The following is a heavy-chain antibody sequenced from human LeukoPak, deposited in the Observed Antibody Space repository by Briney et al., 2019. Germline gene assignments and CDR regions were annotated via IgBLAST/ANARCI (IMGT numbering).Heavy chain of an antibody. CDR2: IKSKTDGGTT. V-gene: IGHV3-15*01. J-gene: IGHJ5*02. Sequence: GGSLRLSCAASGFTFSNAWMSWVRQAPGKGLEWVGRIKSKTDGGTTDYAAPVKGRFTISRDDSKNTLYLQMNSLKSEDTAVYYCTRGVQYTNTWRFISRFDPWGQGTLVTVSS. CDR3: TRGVQYTNTWRFISRFDP. D-gene: IGHD6-13*01. CDR1: GFTFSNAW.